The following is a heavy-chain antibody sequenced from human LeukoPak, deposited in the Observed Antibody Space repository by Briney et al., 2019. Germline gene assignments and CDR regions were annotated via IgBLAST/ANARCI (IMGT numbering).Heavy chain of an antibody. J-gene: IGHJ5*02. CDR2: ISSSSSYI. D-gene: IGHD2-2*01. CDR3: ARNLAQYCSSTSCSYKNWFDP. CDR1: GFTFSSYS. V-gene: IGHV3-21*01. Sequence: GGSLRLSCAASGFTFSSYSMNWVRQAPGKGLEWASSISSSSSYIYYADSVKGRFTISRDNAKNSLYLQMNSLRAEDTAVYYCARNLAQYCSSTSCSYKNWFDPWGQGTLVTVSS.